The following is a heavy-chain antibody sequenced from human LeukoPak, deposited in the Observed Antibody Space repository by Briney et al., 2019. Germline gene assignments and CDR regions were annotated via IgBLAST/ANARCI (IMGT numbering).Heavy chain of an antibody. J-gene: IGHJ6*03. V-gene: IGHV4-34*01. CDR1: GGSISSYY. Sequence: SETLSLTCTVSGGSISSYYWSWIRQPPGKGLEWIGEINHSGSTNYNPSLKSRVTISVDTSKNQFSLKLSSVTAADTAVYYCARGRYYYDSSGYYPYYYYMDVWGKGTTVTVSS. CDR3: ARGRYYYDSSGYYPYYYYMDV. CDR2: INHSGST. D-gene: IGHD3-22*01.